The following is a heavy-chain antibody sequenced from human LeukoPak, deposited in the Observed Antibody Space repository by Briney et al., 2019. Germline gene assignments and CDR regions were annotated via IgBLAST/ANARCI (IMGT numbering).Heavy chain of an antibody. D-gene: IGHD6-19*01. CDR3: ARDLRSYSSGWYVSDY. Sequence: ASVKVSCKASGYTFTGYYMHWVRQAPGQGLEWMGWINPNSGGTNYAQKFQGRVTMTRDTSISTAYMELSRLRSDDTAVYYCARDLRSYSSGWYVSDYWGQGTLVTVSS. CDR2: INPNSGGT. V-gene: IGHV1-2*02. J-gene: IGHJ4*02. CDR1: GYTFTGYY.